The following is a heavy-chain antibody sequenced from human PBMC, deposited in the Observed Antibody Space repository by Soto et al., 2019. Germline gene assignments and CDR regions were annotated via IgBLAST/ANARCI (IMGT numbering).Heavy chain of an antibody. Sequence: PSETLSLTCTVSGGSISSGDYYWSWIRQPPXKGLEWIGYIYYSGSTYYNPSLKSRVTISVDTSKNQFSLKLSSVTAADTAVYYCARDGRLTTVTTSYYYYGMDVWGQGTTVTVSS. CDR1: GGSISSGDYY. CDR2: IYYSGST. J-gene: IGHJ6*02. V-gene: IGHV4-30-4*01. D-gene: IGHD4-17*01. CDR3: ARDGRLTTVTTSYYYYGMDV.